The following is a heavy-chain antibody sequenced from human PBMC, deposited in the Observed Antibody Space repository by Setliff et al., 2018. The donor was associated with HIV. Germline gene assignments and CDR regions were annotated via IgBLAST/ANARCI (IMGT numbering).Heavy chain of an antibody. D-gene: IGHD2-15*01. CDR1: GYTFTNYG. J-gene: IGHJ3*02. Sequence: ASVKVSCKASGYTFTNYGISWVRQAPGQGPEWLGWISAYNGDTKYAQKFQGRVTMTTDTSTTTAHMEPRSLRSDDTAVYYCARLKGALVVMLDAFDIWGQGTMVTVSS. V-gene: IGHV1-18*01. CDR3: ARLKGALVVMLDAFDI. CDR2: ISAYNGDT.